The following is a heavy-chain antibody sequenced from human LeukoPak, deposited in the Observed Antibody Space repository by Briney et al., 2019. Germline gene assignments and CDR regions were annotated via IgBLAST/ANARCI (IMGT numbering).Heavy chain of an antibody. Sequence: PSETLSLTCTVSGGSISVSSYYWAWIRQPPGKGLEWIVSIYHSGSTYYKPSLKSRVTISVDTSKNQFSLKLISVTAADTAVYYCARVRRRYYDSSGLYYFDYWDQGTLVTVSS. J-gene: IGHJ4*02. CDR1: GGSISVSSYY. D-gene: IGHD3-22*01. CDR3: ARVRRRYYDSSGLYYFDY. V-gene: IGHV4-39*01. CDR2: IYHSGST.